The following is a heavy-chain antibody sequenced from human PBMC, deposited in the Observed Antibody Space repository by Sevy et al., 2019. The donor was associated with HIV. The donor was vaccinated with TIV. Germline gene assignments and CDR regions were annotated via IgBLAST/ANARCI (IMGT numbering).Heavy chain of an antibody. V-gene: IGHV4-39*01. Sequence: SETLSLTCTVSGVSISSSNYDWGWIRQPPGKGLEWIASLFFTGSTYYNPSLKSRVTISVDTSNNQFSLKLNSVTAADRALYYGARQGGLVDRAFDYWGQGTLVTVSS. J-gene: IGHJ4*02. CDR3: ARQGGLVDRAFDY. D-gene: IGHD3-10*01. CDR1: GVSISSSNYD. CDR2: LFFTGST.